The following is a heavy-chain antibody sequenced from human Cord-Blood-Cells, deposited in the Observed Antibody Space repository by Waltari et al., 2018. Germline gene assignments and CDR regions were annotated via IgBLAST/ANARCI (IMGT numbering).Heavy chain of an antibody. CDR3: ARGADDYVWGSYRYTDYYYYYMDV. Sequence: EVQLVESGGGLVKPGGSLRLSCAASGFTFSSYSMNWVRQAPGKGLGWVSSISSSSSYIYYADSVKGRFTISRDNAKNSLYLQMNSLRAEDTAVYYCARGADDYVWGSYRYTDYYYYYMDVWGKGTTVTVSS. D-gene: IGHD3-16*02. J-gene: IGHJ6*03. V-gene: IGHV3-21*01. CDR2: ISSSSSYI. CDR1: GFTFSSYS.